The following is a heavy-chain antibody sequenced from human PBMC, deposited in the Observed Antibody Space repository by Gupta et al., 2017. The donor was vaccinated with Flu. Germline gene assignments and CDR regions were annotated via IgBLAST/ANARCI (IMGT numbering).Heavy chain of an antibody. CDR2: ISSSSSYI. CDR3: ARDSFPLVVPAATPGYFQH. J-gene: IGHJ1*01. V-gene: IGHV3-21*01. CDR1: GFTFSSYS. Sequence: EVQLVESGGGLVKPGGSLRLSCAASGFTFSSYSMNWVRQAPGKGLEWVSSISSSSSYIYYADSVKGRFTISRDKAKNSLYLQMNSLRAEDTAVYYCARDSFPLVVPAATPGYFQHWGQGTLVTVSS. D-gene: IGHD2-2*01.